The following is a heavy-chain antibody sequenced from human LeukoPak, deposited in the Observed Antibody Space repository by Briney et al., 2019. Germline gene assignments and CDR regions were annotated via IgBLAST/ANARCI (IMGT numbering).Heavy chain of an antibody. V-gene: IGHV4-4*07. CDR2: IYTSGST. CDR3: ARGDFWSGFYNY. J-gene: IGHJ4*02. Sequence: SETLSLTCTVSSGSISGYYWSWIRQPAGKGLEWIGRIYTSGSTNYNPSLKSRVTMSVDTSKNQFSLKLSSVTAADTAVYYCARGDFWSGFYNYWGQGTLVTVSS. D-gene: IGHD3-3*01. CDR1: SGSISGYY.